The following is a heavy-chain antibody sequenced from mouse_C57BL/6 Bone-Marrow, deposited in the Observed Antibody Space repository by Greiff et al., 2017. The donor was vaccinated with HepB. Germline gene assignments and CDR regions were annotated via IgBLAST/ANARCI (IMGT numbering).Heavy chain of an antibody. CDR3: ARLAVVATRYFDV. Sequence: VQLQESGSELRSPGSSVKLSCKDFDSEVFPIAYMSWVRQKPGHGFEWIGGILPSIGRTIYGEKFEDKATLDADTLSNTAYLELNSLTSEDSAIYYCARLAVVATRYFDVWGTGTTVTVSS. CDR2: ILPSIGRT. V-gene: IGHV15-2*01. CDR1: DSEVFPIAY. J-gene: IGHJ1*03. D-gene: IGHD1-1*01.